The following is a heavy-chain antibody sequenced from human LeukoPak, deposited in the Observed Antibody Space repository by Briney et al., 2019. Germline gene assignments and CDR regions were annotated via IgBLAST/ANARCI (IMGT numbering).Heavy chain of an antibody. CDR2: IYYSGST. V-gene: IGHV4-59*01. Sequence: SETLSLTCTVSGGSISSYYWSWIRQPPRKGLEWIGYIYYSGSTNYNPSLKSRVTISVDMSKNQFSLKLSSVTAADTAVYYCARQAPPSYYYGMDVWGQGTTVTVSS. J-gene: IGHJ6*02. CDR1: GGSISSYY. CDR3: ARQAPPSYYYGMDV.